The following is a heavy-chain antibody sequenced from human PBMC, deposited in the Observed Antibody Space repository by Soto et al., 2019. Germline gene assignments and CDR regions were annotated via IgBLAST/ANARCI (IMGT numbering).Heavy chain of an antibody. Sequence: QVQLVESGGGVVQSGGSLRLSCAASRFTFSNYGMHWVRQAPGKGLEWVALIWYDGSNKEYADSVKGRFTISRDNSNNTLYLQTNSLRVEDTAVYYCARGRGGRGGYYGMDVWGQGTTVTVSS. CDR3: ARGRGGRGGYYGMDV. CDR1: RFTFSNYG. CDR2: IWYDGSNK. V-gene: IGHV3-33*01. D-gene: IGHD1-26*01. J-gene: IGHJ6*02.